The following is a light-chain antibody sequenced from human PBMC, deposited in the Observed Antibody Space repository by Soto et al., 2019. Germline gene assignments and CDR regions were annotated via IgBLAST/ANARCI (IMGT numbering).Light chain of an antibody. Sequence: EIVMTQSPATLSVSPGERATLSCRASQSVSSNLAWYQQKPGQAPRLLIYGASTRATGIPARFSGSGSGTEFTLTISSLQSEDFAVYYCQQSNNWPWTFGQGTTVDIK. CDR3: QQSNNWPWT. V-gene: IGKV3-15*01. CDR2: GAS. CDR1: QSVSSN. J-gene: IGKJ1*01.